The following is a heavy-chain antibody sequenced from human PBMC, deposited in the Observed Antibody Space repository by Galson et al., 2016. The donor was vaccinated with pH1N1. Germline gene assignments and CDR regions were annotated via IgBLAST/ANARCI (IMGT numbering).Heavy chain of an antibody. J-gene: IGHJ4*02. CDR1: GYTFTDYW. CDR2: IYPRDSDT. Sequence: QSGAEVKKSGESLKISCEASGYTFTDYWIGWVRQTPGTGLEWIGIIYPRDSDTRYRPSFQGHVTFSADESISSAYLQWSSLKASDSGIYYCAREEPSGFYSHWRQGTLVTVSS. CDR3: AREEPSGFYSH. V-gene: IGHV5-51*01. D-gene: IGHD3-22*01.